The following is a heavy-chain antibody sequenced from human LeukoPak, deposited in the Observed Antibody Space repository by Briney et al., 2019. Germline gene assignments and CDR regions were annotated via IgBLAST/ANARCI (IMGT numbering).Heavy chain of an antibody. D-gene: IGHD2-8*02. J-gene: IGHJ4*02. V-gene: IGHV1-46*01. CDR2: INPSGSST. CDR1: GFTFTNYY. CDR3: AREESGGYFDY. Sequence: ASVKVSCKASGFTFTNYYMHWVRQAPGQGLEWMGLINPSGSSTSYAQKFRGRVTMTRDTSTTTVYMELSSLRSEDTAVYYCAREESGGYFDYGGQGTLSPSPQ.